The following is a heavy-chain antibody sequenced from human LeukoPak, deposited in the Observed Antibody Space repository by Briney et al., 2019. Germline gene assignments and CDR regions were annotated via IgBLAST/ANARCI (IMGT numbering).Heavy chain of an antibody. CDR2: IIPIFGTA. D-gene: IGHD2-2*01. V-gene: IGHV1-69*05. J-gene: IGHJ5*02. Sequence: PWASVKVSCKASGGTFSSYAIGWVRQAPGQGLEWMGGIIPIFGTANYAQKFQGRVTITTDESTSTAYMELSSLRSEDTAVYYCARGEDCSSTSCYLYWFDPWGQGTLVTVSS. CDR1: GGTFSSYA. CDR3: ARGEDCSSTSCYLYWFDP.